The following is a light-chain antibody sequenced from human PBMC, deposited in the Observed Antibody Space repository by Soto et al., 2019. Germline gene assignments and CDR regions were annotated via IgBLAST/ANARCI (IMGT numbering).Light chain of an antibody. CDR1: QSFSNNY. V-gene: IGKV3-20*01. J-gene: IGKJ1*01. Sequence: EIVLTQSPGTLSLSPGERATLACRASQSFSNNYLAWYQQNPGQAPRLLIYGASSRATGIPDRFSGSGSWTDFTLNIRRLEPADLAVYYCQQYGSSPRTFGQGTKVEIK. CDR2: GAS. CDR3: QQYGSSPRT.